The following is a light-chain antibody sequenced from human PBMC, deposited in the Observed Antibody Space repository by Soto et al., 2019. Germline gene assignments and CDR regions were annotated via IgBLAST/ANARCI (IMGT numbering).Light chain of an antibody. CDR3: QQSYSVLRT. V-gene: IGKV1-39*01. Sequence: DIQMTQSPSSLSASVGDKVTITCRASQTISSYLNWYQQKPGKAPQLLIYAASNLQSGVPSRFSGSGSGTDFTLTISSLLPEDFATYYCQQSYSVLRTFGQGTKVEI. CDR2: AAS. CDR1: QTISSY. J-gene: IGKJ1*01.